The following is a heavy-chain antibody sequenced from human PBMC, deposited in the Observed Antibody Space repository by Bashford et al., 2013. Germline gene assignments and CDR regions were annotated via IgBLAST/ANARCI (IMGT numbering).Heavy chain of an antibody. CDR3: AREDTPSGMVQLGHYYYGMDV. Sequence: VRQAPGKGLEWVSSISGSGGSTYYADSVKGRFTISRDTSKSTLYLQMNSLRAEDTAVYYCAREDTPSGMVQLGHYYYGMDVWGPRDHGHRLL. CDR2: ISGSGGST. V-gene: IGHV3-23*01. D-gene: IGHD3-10*01. J-gene: IGHJ6*01.